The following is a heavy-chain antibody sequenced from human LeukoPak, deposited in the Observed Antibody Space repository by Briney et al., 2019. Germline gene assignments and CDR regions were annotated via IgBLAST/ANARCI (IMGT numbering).Heavy chain of an antibody. CDR1: GGSISSYY. J-gene: IGHJ6*02. CDR2: TYYTGVT. V-gene: IGHV4-59*08. Sequence: PSETLSLTCTVSGGSISSYYWSWIRQPPGKGLEWIGYTYYTGVTKYSPSVKSRVTMSVDTSKNQFSLELTSVTAADTAVYYCTRHAPVPVLGHGMGVWGQGTTVTVSS. D-gene: IGHD3-10*01. CDR3: TRHAPVPVLGHGMGV.